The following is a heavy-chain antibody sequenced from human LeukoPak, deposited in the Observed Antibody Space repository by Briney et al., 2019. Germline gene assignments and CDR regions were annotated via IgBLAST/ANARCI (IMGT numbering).Heavy chain of an antibody. CDR1: GGSISSYY. V-gene: IGHV4-59*01. J-gene: IGHJ4*02. D-gene: IGHD2-21*02. CDR3: AGVGKYGGYSNFDY. Sequence: SETLSLTCTVSGGSISSYYWSWIRQPPGKGLEWIGYIYYSGSTNYNPSLKSRVTISVDTSKNQFSLKLSSVTAADTAVYYCAGVGKYGGYSNFDYWGQGTLVTVSS. CDR2: IYYSGST.